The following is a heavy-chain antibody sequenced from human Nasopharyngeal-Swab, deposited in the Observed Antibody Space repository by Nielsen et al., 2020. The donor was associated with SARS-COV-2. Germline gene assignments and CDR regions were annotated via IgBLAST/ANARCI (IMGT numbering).Heavy chain of an antibody. CDR2: IKQDGSEK. J-gene: IGHJ4*02. Sequence: GESLKISCVASGFTFRDYWMSWVRQAPAEGLEWVASIKQDGSEKNYVDSVKGRFTISRGNAKNSLFLQMDSLRTEDTAFYYCARVGGRTSPMGSWGQGTLVTVSS. D-gene: IGHD3-10*01. CDR3: ARVGGRTSPMGS. CDR1: GFTFRDYW. V-gene: IGHV3-7*01.